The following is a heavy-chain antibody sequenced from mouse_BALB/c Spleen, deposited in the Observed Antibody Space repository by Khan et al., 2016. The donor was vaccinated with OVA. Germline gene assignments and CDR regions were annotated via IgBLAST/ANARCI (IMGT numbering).Heavy chain of an antibody. CDR1: GYTFTTYW. J-gene: IGHJ2*01. CDR3: TRDGIDY. CDR2: INPTSGYT. V-gene: IGHV1-7*01. Sequence: QVQLKESGAELAKPGASVKMSCKASGYTFTTYWMHWVKQRPGQGLEWIGYINPTSGYTDYKEKFKDRATLSADKSSSTAYMQLSSLTSEDSAVYDYTRDGIDYWGQGTTLTVSS. D-gene: IGHD2-3*01.